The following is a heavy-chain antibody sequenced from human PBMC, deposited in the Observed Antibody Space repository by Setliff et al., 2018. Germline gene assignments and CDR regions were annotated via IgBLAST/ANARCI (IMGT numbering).Heavy chain of an antibody. J-gene: IGHJ4*02. CDR1: GGSISGGTYY. CDR3: ARASVVHAIAVGY. CDR2: IYTSWST. Sequence: SETLSLTCTVSGGSISGGTYYWTRIRQPAGKGLEWIGQIYTSWSTNYNPSLKSRVTISLDTSKNQFSLNLTSVTAADTAVYYCARASVVHAIAVGYWGQGTLVTVSS. V-gene: IGHV4-61*09. D-gene: IGHD2-15*01.